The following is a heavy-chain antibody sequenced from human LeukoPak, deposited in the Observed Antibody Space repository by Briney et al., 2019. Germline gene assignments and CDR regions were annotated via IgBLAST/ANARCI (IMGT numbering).Heavy chain of an antibody. CDR1: GGSISSYY. J-gene: IGHJ5*02. CDR3: ARSRRVSNWFDP. Sequence: SETLSLTCTVSGGSISSYYWSWIRQPPGKGLEWIGYIYYSGSTNYNPSLKSRVTISVDTSKNQFSLKQSSVTAADTAVYYCARSRRVSNWFDPWGQGTLVTVSS. V-gene: IGHV4-59*01. CDR2: IYYSGST.